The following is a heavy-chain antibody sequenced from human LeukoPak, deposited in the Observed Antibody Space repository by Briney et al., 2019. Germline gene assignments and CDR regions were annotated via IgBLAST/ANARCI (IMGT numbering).Heavy chain of an antibody. J-gene: IGHJ4*02. V-gene: IGHV6-1*01. CDR3: SRERYYFDY. CDR1: GDSVSSNSVA. CDR2: TYYRSKWNN. Sequence: SQTLSLTCAISGDSVSSNSVAWNWIRQSPSRGLEWLGRTYYRSKWNNEYAESVRSRITINPDTSKNQFSLQLDSVTPEDTAVYYCSRERYYFDYWGQGTLVTVSS.